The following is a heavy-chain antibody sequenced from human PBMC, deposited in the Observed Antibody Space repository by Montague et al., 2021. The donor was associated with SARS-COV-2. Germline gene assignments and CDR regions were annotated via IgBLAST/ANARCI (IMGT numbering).Heavy chain of an antibody. CDR1: GESISHYY. CDR3: ARGQRGFDF. D-gene: IGHD5-12*01. V-gene: IGHV4-59*12. CDR2: IFYSGTT. Sequence: SETLSLTCSVSGESISHYYWSWIRQPPGQEPETIGYIFYSGTTSYNPSLRSRVSISIDMSNYQFSLQLTSLTSADTAVYYCARGQRGFDFWGQGKLVTVSS. J-gene: IGHJ5*01.